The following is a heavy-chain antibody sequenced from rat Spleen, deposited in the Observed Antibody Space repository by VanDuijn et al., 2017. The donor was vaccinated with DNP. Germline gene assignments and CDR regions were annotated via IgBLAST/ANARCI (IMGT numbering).Heavy chain of an antibody. J-gene: IGHJ1*01. D-gene: IGHD1-6*01. V-gene: IGHV5-46*01. CDR2: FSTIGDDT. CDR1: GFTFRSFP. CDR3: ARQMYTTDYGYWYFDF. Sequence: EVQLAESGGGFVQPGRSMKLSCAASGFTFRSFPMAWVRQAPTKGLEWVATFSTIGDDTYYRDSVKGRFTISRDDAKSTLYLQMDSLRSEDTATYYCARQMYTTDYGYWYFDFWGPGTMVTVSS.